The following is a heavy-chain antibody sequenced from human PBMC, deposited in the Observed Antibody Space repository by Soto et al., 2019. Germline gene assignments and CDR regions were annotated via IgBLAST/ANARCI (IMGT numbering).Heavy chain of an antibody. CDR3: ARVWGLGGSNYGHCDF. Sequence: VGSQRLSCAASGFRFSSYAMTWVRQPQGKGLEWVSTIFGTSGTTYYADSVKGRFNISRDNSKNTLYLQMDTLRADDTAVYCCARVWGLGGSNYGHCDFWGKGTPVSVSA. D-gene: IGHD1-26*01. J-gene: IGHJ4*02. CDR2: IFGTSGTT. V-gene: IGHV3-23*01. CDR1: GFRFSSYA.